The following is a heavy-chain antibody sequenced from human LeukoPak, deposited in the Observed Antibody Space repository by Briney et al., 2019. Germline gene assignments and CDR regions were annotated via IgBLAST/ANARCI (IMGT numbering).Heavy chain of an antibody. V-gene: IGHV4-59*08. CDR3: ARRGTTTSLYYYGMDV. J-gene: IGHJ6*02. D-gene: IGHD1-26*01. CDR1: GGAISSYY. Sequence: SETLSLTCTVSGGAISSYYWSWIRQPPGKGLEWIGYIYYSGSTNYHPSLKSRVTMSVDTSKNQFSLKLSSVTAADTAVYYCARRGTTTSLYYYGMDVWGQGTTVTVSS. CDR2: IYYSGST.